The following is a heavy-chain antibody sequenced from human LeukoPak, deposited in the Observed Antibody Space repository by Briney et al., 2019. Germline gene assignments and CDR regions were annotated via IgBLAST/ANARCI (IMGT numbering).Heavy chain of an antibody. CDR1: GGSFSGYY. CDR2: INHSGST. D-gene: IGHD3-3*01. CDR3: RTEYYDFWSGYYPFDY. V-gene: IGHV4-34*01. J-gene: IGHJ4*02. Sequence: SETLSLTCAVYGGSFSGYYWSWIRQPPGKGLEWIGEINHSGSTNYNPSLKSRVTISVDTSKNQLSLKLSSVTAADTAVYYCRTEYYDFWSGYYPFDYWGQGTLVTVSS.